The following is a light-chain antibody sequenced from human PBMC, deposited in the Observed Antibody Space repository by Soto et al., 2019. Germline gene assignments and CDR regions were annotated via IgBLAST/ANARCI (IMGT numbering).Light chain of an antibody. CDR1: QSISSW. V-gene: IGKV1-5*03. J-gene: IGKJ1*01. CDR2: RAS. CDR3: QQYSSSST. Sequence: DIQMTQSPSTLSASIGGRVTITCRASQSISSWLAWYQQKPGKAPKLLIYRASSLQSGVPSRFSGRGSGTEFIXXXSNLQPDDFATYYCQQYSSSSTFGQGTKVEIK.